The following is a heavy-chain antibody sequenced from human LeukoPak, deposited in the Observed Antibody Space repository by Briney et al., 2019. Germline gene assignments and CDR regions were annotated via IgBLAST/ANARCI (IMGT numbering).Heavy chain of an antibody. CDR3: ARISMVRGEYYYYGMDV. CDR1: GYSFTSYW. Sequence: GESLKISCKGSGYSFTSYWISWVRQMPGKGLEWMGRIDPSDSYTNYSPSFQGHATISADKSISTAYLQWSSLKASDTAMYYCARISMVRGEYYYYGMDVWGKGTTVTVSS. V-gene: IGHV5-10-1*01. J-gene: IGHJ6*04. CDR2: IDPSDSYT. D-gene: IGHD3-10*01.